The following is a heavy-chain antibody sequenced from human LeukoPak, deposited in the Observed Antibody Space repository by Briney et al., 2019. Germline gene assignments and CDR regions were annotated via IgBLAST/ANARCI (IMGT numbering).Heavy chain of an antibody. J-gene: IGHJ4*02. CDR2: ISAYNGNT. CDR3: ARDRRGYCSSTSCYTGVIYYFDY. V-gene: IGHV1-18*01. D-gene: IGHD2-2*02. CDR1: GYTFTSYG. Sequence: ASVKVSCNASGYTFTSYGISWVRQAPGQGLEWMGWISAYNGNTNYAQKLQGRVTMTTDTSTSTAYMELRSLRSDDTAVYYCARDRRGYCSSTSCYTGVIYYFDYWGQGTLVTVSS.